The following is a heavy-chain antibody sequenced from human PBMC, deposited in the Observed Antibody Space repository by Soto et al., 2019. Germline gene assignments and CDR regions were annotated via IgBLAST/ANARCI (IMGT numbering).Heavy chain of an antibody. CDR3: ARQTYSSSSVDYFDY. Sequence: GESLKISCKGSGDSFTSYWIGWVRQMPGKGLEWMGIIYPGDSDTRYSPSFQGQVTISADKSISTAYLQWSSLKASDTAMYYCARQTYSSSSVDYFDYWGQGTLVTVSS. J-gene: IGHJ4*02. D-gene: IGHD6-6*01. V-gene: IGHV5-51*01. CDR1: GDSFTSYW. CDR2: IYPGDSDT.